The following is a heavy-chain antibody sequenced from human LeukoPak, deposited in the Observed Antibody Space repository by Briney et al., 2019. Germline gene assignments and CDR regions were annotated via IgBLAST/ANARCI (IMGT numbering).Heavy chain of an antibody. CDR2: IKQDGSEK. J-gene: IGHJ4*02. CDR1: GFTFSSYW. Sequence: GGSLRPSCAASGFTFSSYWMSWVRQAPGKGLEWVANIKQDGSEKYYVDSVKGRFTISRDNAKNSLYLQMSSLRAEDTAVYYCARDRESTTVVTGGIDYWGQGTLVTVSS. CDR3: ARDRESTTVVTGGIDY. V-gene: IGHV3-7*01. D-gene: IGHD4-23*01.